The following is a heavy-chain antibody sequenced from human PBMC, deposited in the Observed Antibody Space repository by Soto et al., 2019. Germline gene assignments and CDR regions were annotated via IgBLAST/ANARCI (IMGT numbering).Heavy chain of an antibody. CDR3: ARHSGVAEDGTD. D-gene: IGHD6-13*01. Sequence: PGESLKISCKGSGYSFTTNWIGWVRQMPGKGLEWMGVIYPGDSDTRYSPSFQGQVAISADKSINTAYLQWSSLKASDTAMYYCARHSGVAEDGTDWGQGTLVTVSS. CDR2: IYPGDSDT. V-gene: IGHV5-51*01. CDR1: GYSFTTNW. J-gene: IGHJ1*01.